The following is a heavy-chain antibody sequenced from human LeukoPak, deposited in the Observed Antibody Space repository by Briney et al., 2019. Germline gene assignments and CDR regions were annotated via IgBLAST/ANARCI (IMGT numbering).Heavy chain of an antibody. Sequence: GGSLRLSCAASGFTFSSYSMNWVRQAPGKGLVWVSRINSDGTNTDYADSVKGRFTISRDNAKNTLYMQMNSLRVDDTAVYYCVRVGAARGEDYFDYWGQGTLVTVSS. J-gene: IGHJ4*02. CDR3: VRVGAARGEDYFDY. CDR1: GFTFSSYS. D-gene: IGHD6-6*01. V-gene: IGHV3-74*01. CDR2: INSDGTNT.